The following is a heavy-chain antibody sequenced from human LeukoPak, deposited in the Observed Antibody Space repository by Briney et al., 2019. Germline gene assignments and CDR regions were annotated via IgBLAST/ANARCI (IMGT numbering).Heavy chain of an antibody. Sequence: TSETLSLTCAVYGGSFSGYYWSWIRQPPGKGLEWIGEINHSGSTNYNPSLKSRVTISVDTSKNQFSLKLSSVTAADTAVYYCARDRYPNVSQQLGYYYGMDVWGQGTTVTVSS. CDR2: INHSGST. CDR1: GGSFSGYY. J-gene: IGHJ6*02. CDR3: ARDRYPNVSQQLGYYYGMDV. D-gene: IGHD6-13*01. V-gene: IGHV4-34*01.